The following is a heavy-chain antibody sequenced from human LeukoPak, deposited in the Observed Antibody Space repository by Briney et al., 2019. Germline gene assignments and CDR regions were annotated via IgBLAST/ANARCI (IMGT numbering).Heavy chain of an antibody. CDR3: AKNGGSQCYSHLDW. CDR1: GFTFCSYG. J-gene: IGHJ4*02. CDR2: TSGSGGST. Sequence: GGSLRLFCAVSGFTFCSYGMTWVRQSPGKGLEWISGTSGSGGSTYYANSAKGRFTISRDNSKTTLYLQMNSLSAEDTAVYYCAKNGGSQCYSHLDWWGQGTLVTVSS. D-gene: IGHD2-15*01. V-gene: IGHV3-23*01.